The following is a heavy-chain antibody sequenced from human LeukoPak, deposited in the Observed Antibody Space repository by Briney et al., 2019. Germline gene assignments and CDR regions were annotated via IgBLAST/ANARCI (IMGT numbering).Heavy chain of an antibody. Sequence: SETLSLTCAVYGGSFSGYYWSWICQPPGKGLEWIGEINHSGTTNYNSSLKSRVTVSVDTSKNQFSLKLSSVTAADKAVYYCARRYSGSYGLYSHHSMDVWGKGTTVTISS. CDR3: ARRYSGSYGLYSHHSMDV. CDR2: INHSGTT. V-gene: IGHV4-34*01. D-gene: IGHD1-26*01. J-gene: IGHJ6*03. CDR1: GGSFSGYY.